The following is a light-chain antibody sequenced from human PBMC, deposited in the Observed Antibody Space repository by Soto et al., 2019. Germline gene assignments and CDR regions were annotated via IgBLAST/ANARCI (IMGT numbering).Light chain of an antibody. J-gene: IGLJ2*01. CDR1: GSDVGGNNY. CDR2: EVN. V-gene: IGLV2-8*01. CDR3: NSYVGNTNNVV. Sequence: QSVLTQPPSASGSPGQSVTISCTGTGSDVGGNNYVSWYQQHPGKAPKLMIYEVNKRPSGVPDRFSGSKSGNTASLTVSGLKADDEADYYCNSYVGNTNNVVFGGGTQLTVL.